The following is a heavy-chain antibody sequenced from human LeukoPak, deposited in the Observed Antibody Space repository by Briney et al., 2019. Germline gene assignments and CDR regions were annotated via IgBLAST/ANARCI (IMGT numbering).Heavy chain of an antibody. V-gene: IGHV4-34*01. J-gene: IGHJ4*02. CDR3: AREDYYNSGGYYLDY. D-gene: IGHD3-22*01. CDR1: GGSFSGYY. Sequence: PSETLSLTCAVYGGSFSGYYWGWIRQPPGKGLEWIGNIYHSGSTNYSPSLKSRVTISVDTSKNQFSLKLSSVTAADTAVYFCAREDYYNSGGYYLDYWGQGTLVTVSS. CDR2: IYHSGST.